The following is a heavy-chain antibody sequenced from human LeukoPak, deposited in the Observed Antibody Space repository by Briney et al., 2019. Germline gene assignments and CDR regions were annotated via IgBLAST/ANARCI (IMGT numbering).Heavy chain of an antibody. CDR3: ARDGVNYYYYMDV. D-gene: IGHD2-8*01. J-gene: IGHJ6*03. CDR1: GYTFTSYA. CDR2: ISAYNDNT. Sequence: GASVKVSCKASGYTFTSYAMNWVRQAPGQGLEWMGWISAYNDNTNYAQKLQGRVTMTTDTSTSTAYMELRSLRSDDTAVYYCARDGVNYYYYMDVWGKGTTVTVSS. V-gene: IGHV1-18*01.